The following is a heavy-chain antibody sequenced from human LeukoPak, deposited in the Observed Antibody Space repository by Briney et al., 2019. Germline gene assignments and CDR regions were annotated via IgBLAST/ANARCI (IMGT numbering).Heavy chain of an antibody. Sequence: PGGSLRLPCAASGFTFSSYSMNWVRQAPGKGLEWVSSISSSSSYIYYADSVKGRFTISRDNAKNSLYLQMNSLRAEDTAVYYCARSSLEYSSGWYHDYWGQGTLVTVSS. J-gene: IGHJ4*02. CDR2: ISSSSSYI. CDR3: ARSSLEYSSGWYHDY. CDR1: GFTFSSYS. V-gene: IGHV3-21*01. D-gene: IGHD6-19*01.